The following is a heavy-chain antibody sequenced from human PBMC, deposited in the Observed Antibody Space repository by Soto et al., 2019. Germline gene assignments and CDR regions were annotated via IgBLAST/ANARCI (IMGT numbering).Heavy chain of an antibody. D-gene: IGHD2-2*01. Sequence: GGSLKISCKASGYSFLDFRIGWVRQMPGKGLEWMGIIYPGDSDTRYSPSFQGQVTISADKSISTAYLQWSSPKASDPAMYYCARFGGGGIVVVPARMDVWGQGTTVTVSS. CDR1: GYSFLDFR. CDR3: ARFGGGGIVVVPARMDV. J-gene: IGHJ6*02. CDR2: IYPGDSDT. V-gene: IGHV5-51*01.